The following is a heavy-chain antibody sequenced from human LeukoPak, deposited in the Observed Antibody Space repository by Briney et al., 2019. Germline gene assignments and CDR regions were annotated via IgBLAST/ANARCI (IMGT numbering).Heavy chain of an antibody. CDR2: IIPIFGTA. CDR1: GGTFSSYA. CDR3: ARPYCSGGSCSPGYYGMDV. Sequence: GASVKVSCKASGGTFSSYAISWVRQAPGQGLEWMGGIIPIFGTANYAQKFQGRVTITADKSTSTAYMELSSLRSEDTAVYYCARPYCSGGSCSPGYYGMDVWGKGTTVTVSS. J-gene: IGHJ6*04. D-gene: IGHD2-15*01. V-gene: IGHV1-69*06.